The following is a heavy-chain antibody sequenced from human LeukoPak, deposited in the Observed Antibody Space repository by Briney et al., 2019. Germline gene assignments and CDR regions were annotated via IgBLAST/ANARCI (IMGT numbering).Heavy chain of an antibody. V-gene: IGHV4-59*01. D-gene: IGHD2-15*01. J-gene: IGHJ4*02. CDR1: GGSLSNYY. CDR3: ARVTGYCSGGSCLNFDY. CDR2: IYYSGST. Sequence: PSETLSLTCTVSGGSLSNYYWSWIRQPPGKGLEWIGYIYYSGSTNYNPSLKSRVTISVDTSKNQFSLKLSSVTAADTAVYYCARVTGYCSGGSCLNFDYWGQGTLVTVSS.